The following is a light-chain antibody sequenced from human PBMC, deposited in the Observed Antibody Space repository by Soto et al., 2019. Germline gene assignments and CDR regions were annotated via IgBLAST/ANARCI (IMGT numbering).Light chain of an antibody. J-gene: IGKJ5*01. V-gene: IGKV3D-15*01. Sequence: RVMPQSPTTLSLTPGKRAPLSCRASQSVGNNLAWYQQKPGQAPRLLIYDASTRATGIPARFSGSGSGTEFILTISSLQSEDFGVYYCQQYNNWPPITFGQGTRLEIK. CDR2: DAS. CDR1: QSVGNN. CDR3: QQYNNWPPIT.